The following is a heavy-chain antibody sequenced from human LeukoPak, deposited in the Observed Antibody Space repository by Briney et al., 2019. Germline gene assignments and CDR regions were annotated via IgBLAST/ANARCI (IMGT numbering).Heavy chain of an antibody. D-gene: IGHD1-1*01. CDR3: TRVTLCRWNAPCKDY. J-gene: IGHJ4*02. CDR2: IGGDGSMT. V-gene: IGHV3-7*01. Sequence: GGSLRLSCAASGFTFNTYWMSWVRQAPGRGLEWVANIGGDGSMTQYADSVRGRFTISRDNSKNTLYLQMNSLRAEDTAVYYCTRVTLCRWNAPCKDYWGQGTLVTVSS. CDR1: GFTFNTYW.